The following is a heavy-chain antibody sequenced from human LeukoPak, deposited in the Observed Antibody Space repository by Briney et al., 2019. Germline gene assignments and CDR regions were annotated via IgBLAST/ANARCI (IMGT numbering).Heavy chain of an antibody. CDR1: GFTFSSYE. J-gene: IGHJ4*02. D-gene: IGHD2-2*01. V-gene: IGHV3-48*03. Sequence: PGGSLRLSCAASGFTFSSYEMNWVRQAPGKGLEWVSYISSSGSTIYYADSVKGRFTISRDNAKNSLYLEMNSLRDGDTAVYYCAREGWSGVGIPAANDYWGQGTLVTVSS. CDR3: AREGWSGVGIPAANDY. CDR2: ISSSGSTI.